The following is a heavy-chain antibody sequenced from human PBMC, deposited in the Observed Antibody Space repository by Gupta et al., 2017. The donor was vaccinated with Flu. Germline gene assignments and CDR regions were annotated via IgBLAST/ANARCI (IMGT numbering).Heavy chain of an antibody. D-gene: IGHD1-26*01. Sequence: WVRQAPGKGLVWVSVIYSGGSTYYADSVKGRFTISRDNSKNTLYLQMNSLRAEDTAVYYCARGIRIDLLHIVGATDAFDIWGQGTMVTVSS. V-gene: IGHV3-53*01. CDR2: IYSGGST. CDR3: ARGIRIDLLHIVGATDAFDI. J-gene: IGHJ3*02.